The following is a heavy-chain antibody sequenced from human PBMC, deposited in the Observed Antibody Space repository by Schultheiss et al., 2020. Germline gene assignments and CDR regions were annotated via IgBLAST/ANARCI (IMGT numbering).Heavy chain of an antibody. CDR2: ISWDGGST. V-gene: IGHV3-43*01. Sequence: GGSLRLSCAASGFTFDDYTMHWVRQAPGKGLEWVSLISWDGGSTYYADSVKGRFTISRDNSKNSLYLQMNSLRAEDTAVYYCAKDRGIAAAYWYFDLWGRGTLVTVSS. J-gene: IGHJ2*01. CDR3: AKDRGIAAAYWYFDL. D-gene: IGHD6-13*01. CDR1: GFTFDDYT.